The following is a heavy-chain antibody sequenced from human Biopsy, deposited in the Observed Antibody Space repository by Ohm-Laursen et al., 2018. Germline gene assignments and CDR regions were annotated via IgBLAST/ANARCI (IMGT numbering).Heavy chain of an antibody. CDR1: GFTFSVYA. D-gene: IGHD1-26*01. CDR2: IWYDGSSE. CDR3: ARDPIVGSKADGMDV. V-gene: IGHV3-33*01. Sequence: SLRLSCTASGFTFSVYAMHWVRQAPSKGLAWVAIIWYDGSSEYYADSVKGRFTISRDNSKNTVYLQMNSLRVEDTAVYYCARDPIVGSKADGMDVWGQGTTVTVSS. J-gene: IGHJ6*02.